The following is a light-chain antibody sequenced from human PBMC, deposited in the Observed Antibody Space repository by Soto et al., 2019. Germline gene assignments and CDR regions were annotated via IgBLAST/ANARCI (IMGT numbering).Light chain of an antibody. CDR1: SSDVGGYNY. CDR3: SSYTTSRTLV. Sequence: QSALTQPASVSGSPGQSITISCTGTSSDVGGYNYVSWYQQHPGKAPKLMIYDVTNRPSGISNRFSGSKSGNTASLTISVLQAEDEADYYCSSYTTSRTLVFGGGTKLTVL. V-gene: IGLV2-14*03. CDR2: DVT. J-gene: IGLJ2*01.